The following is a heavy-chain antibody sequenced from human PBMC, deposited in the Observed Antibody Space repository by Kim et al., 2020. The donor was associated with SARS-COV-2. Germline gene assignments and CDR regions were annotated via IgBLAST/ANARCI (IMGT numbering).Heavy chain of an antibody. Sequence: ASVKVSCKASGYTFTSYAMNWVRQAPGQGLEWMGWINTNTGNPTYAQGFTGRFVFSLDTSVSTAYLQISSLKAEDTAVYYCARDQDTIFAAFGGGYYYGMDVWGQGTTVTVSS. CDR1: GYTFTSYA. D-gene: IGHD3-3*01. V-gene: IGHV7-4-1*02. J-gene: IGHJ6*02. CDR2: INTNTGNP. CDR3: ARDQDTIFAAFGGGYYYGMDV.